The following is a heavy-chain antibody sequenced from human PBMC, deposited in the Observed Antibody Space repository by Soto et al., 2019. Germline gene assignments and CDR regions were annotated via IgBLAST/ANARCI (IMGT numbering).Heavy chain of an antibody. J-gene: IGHJ6*02. D-gene: IGHD3-3*01. V-gene: IGHV3-23*01. CDR1: GFSFNIYG. CDR3: AKGPTIFGVVIIPDYYYGMYV. CDR2: ISGSGGST. Sequence: PGGSLRLSSAASGFSFNIYGMSWVRQSPGEGLEWVSAISGSGGSTYYTDSVKGRFTISRDNSKNTLYLQMNSLRAEDTALYYCAKGPTIFGVVIIPDYYYGMYVWGHGTTFTVSS.